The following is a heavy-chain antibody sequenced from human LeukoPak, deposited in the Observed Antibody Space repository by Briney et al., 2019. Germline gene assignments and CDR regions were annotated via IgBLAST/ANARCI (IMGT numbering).Heavy chain of an antibody. J-gene: IGHJ4*02. D-gene: IGHD1-14*01. CDR3: AREVMNNLRFDY. CDR2: INPSGGDT. Sequence: ASVKVSCKASGYTFTSYYMHWVRQAPGQGLEWMGIINPSGGDTSYAQKFQGRLTMTRDTSTNTVYMELTSLRSEDTAVYYCAREVMNNLRFDYWGQGTLVTVSS. V-gene: IGHV1-46*01. CDR1: GYTFTSYY.